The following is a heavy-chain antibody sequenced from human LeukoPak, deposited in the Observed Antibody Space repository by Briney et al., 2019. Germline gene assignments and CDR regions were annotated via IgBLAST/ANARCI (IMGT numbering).Heavy chain of an antibody. D-gene: IGHD1-14*01. CDR3: ARGGGITKYPVDY. V-gene: IGHV4-34*01. CDR1: GWSFSGYY. Sequence: PSETLSLTCAVYGWSFSGYYWSWIRQPPGKGLEWVGEINHSGSTNYSPALKSRLTISVDTSKNQFSLKLSSVTAAATAVYYCARGGGITKYPVDYWSQGILVTVSS. CDR2: INHSGST. J-gene: IGHJ4*02.